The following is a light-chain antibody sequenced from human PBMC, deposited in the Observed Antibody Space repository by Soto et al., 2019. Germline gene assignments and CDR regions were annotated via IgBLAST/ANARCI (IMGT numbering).Light chain of an antibody. CDR2: GAS. V-gene: IGKV3-20*01. J-gene: IGKJ1*01. Sequence: IVMTQSPATLSVSPGEGATLSCRASQSFSSNYLAWYQHKPGQAPRLLIYGASSRATGIPDRFGGFGSGTDFTLTITRLEPEDFAVYFCQQYDSSPLTFGQGTKVDI. CDR1: QSFSSNY. CDR3: QQYDSSPLT.